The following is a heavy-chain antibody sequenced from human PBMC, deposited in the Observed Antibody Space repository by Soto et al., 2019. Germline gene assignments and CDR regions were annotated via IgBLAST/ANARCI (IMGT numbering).Heavy chain of an antibody. V-gene: IGHV4-59*08. CDR1: GGSSSSYY. CDR3: ASWPQYGSGYHPIGLRPFDY. D-gene: IGHD3-10*01. J-gene: IGHJ4*02. CDR2: IYYSGST. Sequence: KPSETLSLTCTVSGGSSSSYYWSWIWQPPGKGLEWIGYIYYSGSTNYNPSLKSRVTISVDTSKNQFSLKLSSVTAADTAVYYCASWPQYGSGYHPIGLRPFDYWGQGTLVTVSS.